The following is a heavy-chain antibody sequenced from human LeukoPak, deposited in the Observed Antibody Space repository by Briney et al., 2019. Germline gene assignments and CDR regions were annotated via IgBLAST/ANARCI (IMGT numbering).Heavy chain of an antibody. CDR3: ARDGEGVAISVNYWFDP. V-gene: IGHV3-30-3*01. J-gene: IGHJ5*02. Sequence: QPGGSLRLSCAASGFTFSSYAMHWVRQTPGKGLEWVAVMSSDGSKKYYADFVKGRFTISRDNSKSTLYLQMNSLRAEDTAVYYCARDGEGVAISVNYWFDPWGQGTLVTVSS. D-gene: IGHD3-10*01. CDR2: MSSDGSKK. CDR1: GFTFSSYA.